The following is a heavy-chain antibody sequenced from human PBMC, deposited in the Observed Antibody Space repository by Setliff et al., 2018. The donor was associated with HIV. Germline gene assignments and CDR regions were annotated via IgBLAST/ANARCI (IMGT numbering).Heavy chain of an antibody. Sequence: ASVKVSCKASGGTFSSYAISWVRQAPGQGLEWMGGIIPILCIANYAQKFQGRVTITTDESTSTAYMELSSLRSEDTAVYYCASILPTVRGGFDYWGQGTLVTVSS. D-gene: IGHD4-4*01. J-gene: IGHJ4*02. CDR1: GGTFSSYA. CDR3: ASILPTVRGGFDY. CDR2: IIPILCIA. V-gene: IGHV1-69*10.